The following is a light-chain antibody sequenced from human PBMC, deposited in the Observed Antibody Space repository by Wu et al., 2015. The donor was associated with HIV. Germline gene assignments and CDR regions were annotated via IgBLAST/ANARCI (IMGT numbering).Light chain of an antibody. Sequence: IQMTQSPSSLSASIGDRVTITCQASQDISKYLNWYQYKPGKAPKLLIYDASNLETGVPSTFSGSGSETVFTFTISSLKPEDVATYYCQQYDVLPITFGPGTRVDIK. V-gene: IGKV1-33*01. J-gene: IGKJ3*01. CDR2: DAS. CDR3: QQYDVLPIT. CDR1: QDISKY.